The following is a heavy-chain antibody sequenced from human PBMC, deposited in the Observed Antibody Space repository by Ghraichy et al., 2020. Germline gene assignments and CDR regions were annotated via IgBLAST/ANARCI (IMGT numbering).Heavy chain of an antibody. V-gene: IGHV3-73*01. D-gene: IGHD4-17*01. CDR3: VSIFDYGDYDQDS. CDR2: IRGKSNTYAT. Sequence: GESLNISCAASGFMFSGSAIHWVRQASGKGLEWLGHIRGKSNTYATAYGESAKGRFTISRDDSKSTAYLQMNSLRPEDTAMYYCVSIFDYGDYDQDSWG. J-gene: IGHJ1*01. CDR1: GFMFSGSA.